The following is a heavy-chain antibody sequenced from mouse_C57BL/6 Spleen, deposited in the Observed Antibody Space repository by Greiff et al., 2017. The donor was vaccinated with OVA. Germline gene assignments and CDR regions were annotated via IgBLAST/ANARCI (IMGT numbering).Heavy chain of an antibody. CDR1: GFTFSSYA. CDR2: ISSGGDYI. CDR3: TRVGGNFFFDY. Sequence: EVKLVESGEGLVKPGGSLKLSCAASGFTFSSYAMSWVRQTPEKRLEWVAYISSGGDYIYYADTVKGRFTISRDNARNTLYLQMSSLKSEDTAMYYCTRVGGNFFFDYWGQGTTLTVSS. J-gene: IGHJ2*01. V-gene: IGHV5-9-1*02. D-gene: IGHD2-1*01.